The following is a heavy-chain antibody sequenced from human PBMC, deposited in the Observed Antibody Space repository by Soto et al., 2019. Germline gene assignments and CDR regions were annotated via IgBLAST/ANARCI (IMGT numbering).Heavy chain of an antibody. CDR1: GFIFDDYA. CDR2: ISWQSGSI. CDR3: AKDLFSSSSAATFDY. Sequence: EVQLVESGGGLAQPGRSLRLSCAASGFIFDDYAMHWVRQAPGKGLEWVSGISWQSGSIRYADSVKGRFTISRDNAKNFLYLQMNSRRVEDTALYYCAKDLFSSSSAATFDYWGQGILVTVSS. V-gene: IGHV3-9*01. J-gene: IGHJ4*02. D-gene: IGHD6-6*01.